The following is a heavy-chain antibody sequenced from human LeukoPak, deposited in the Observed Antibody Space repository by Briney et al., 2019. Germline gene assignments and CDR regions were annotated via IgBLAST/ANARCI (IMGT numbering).Heavy chain of an antibody. Sequence: GGSLRLSCAASGFTFSSYGMHWVRQAPGKGLEWVAFIRYDGSNKYYADSVKGRFTISRDNSKNTLYLQMNSLRAEDTAVYYCAKDASLRWLQFYFDYWGQGTLVTVSS. V-gene: IGHV3-30*02. CDR2: IRYDGSNK. D-gene: IGHD5-24*01. CDR1: GFTFSSYG. CDR3: AKDASLRWLQFYFDY. J-gene: IGHJ4*02.